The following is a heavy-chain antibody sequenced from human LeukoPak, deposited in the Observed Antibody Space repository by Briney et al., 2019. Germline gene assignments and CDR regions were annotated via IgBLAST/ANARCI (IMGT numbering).Heavy chain of an antibody. Sequence: SETLSLTCTVSGGSISSYYWSWIRQPPGKGLEWIGYIYYSGSTYYNPSLKSRVTISVDTSKNQFSLKLSSVTAADPAVYYCARVDSSSWAKWYYYYYYMDVWGKGTTVTVSS. D-gene: IGHD6-13*01. CDR2: IYYSGST. J-gene: IGHJ6*03. V-gene: IGHV4-59*12. CDR3: ARVDSSSWAKWYYYYYYMDV. CDR1: GGSISSYY.